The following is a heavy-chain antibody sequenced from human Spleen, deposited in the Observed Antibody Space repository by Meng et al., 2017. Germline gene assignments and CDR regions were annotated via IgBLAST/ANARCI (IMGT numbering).Heavy chain of an antibody. V-gene: IGHV1-18*01. CDR3: ARDLSGLKWKAAAGHFDY. D-gene: IGHD6-13*01. Sequence: ASVKVSCKASGYTFTSYGISWVRQAPGQGLEWMGWISAYNGNTNYAQKLQGRVTMTTDTSTSTAYMELRSLRSDDTAVYYCARDLSGLKWKAAAGHFDYWGQGTLVTVSS. J-gene: IGHJ4*02. CDR2: ISAYNGNT. CDR1: GYTFTSYG.